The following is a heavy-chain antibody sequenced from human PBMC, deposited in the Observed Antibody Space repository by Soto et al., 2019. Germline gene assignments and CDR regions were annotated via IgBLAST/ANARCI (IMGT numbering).Heavy chain of an antibody. CDR1: PFTFSDYF. J-gene: IGHJ6*02. CDR2: ISSSSVYT. V-gene: IGHV3-11*06. D-gene: IGHD3-22*01. Sequence: PWGSLRLSCAAPPFTFSDYFMSWIRPAPGRGLSWVSYISSSSVYTNCADSVKGRFTMSRDNTKNSLYLQMNSLRAEDTAVYYCARSRIVNYYFYGMDVWCQGTTVTVSS. CDR3: ARSRIVNYYFYGMDV.